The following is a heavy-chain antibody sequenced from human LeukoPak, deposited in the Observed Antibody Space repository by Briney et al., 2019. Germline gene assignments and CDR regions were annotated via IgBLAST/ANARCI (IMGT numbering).Heavy chain of an antibody. D-gene: IGHD5-12*01. Sequence: ASVKVSCKSSGYTFISYDINWGREATGQGLEWMGWMNPNSGSTGYAQKFQGRVTITRNTSISTAYMELSGLRSEDTAVYYCARGRSTGYPYYFEYWGQGTLVTVSS. CDR1: GYTFISYD. CDR2: MNPNSGST. V-gene: IGHV1-8*03. CDR3: ARGRSTGYPYYFEY. J-gene: IGHJ4*02.